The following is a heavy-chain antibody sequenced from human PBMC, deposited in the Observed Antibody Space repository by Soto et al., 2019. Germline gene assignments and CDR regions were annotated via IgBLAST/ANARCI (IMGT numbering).Heavy chain of an antibody. V-gene: IGHV4-4*07. CDR2: IYTSGST. J-gene: IGHJ6*02. CDR3: ARDKSGYSSSWYYYYGMDV. D-gene: IGHD6-13*01. CDR1: GGSISSYY. Sequence: SETLSLTCTVSGGSISSYYWSWIRQPAGKGLEWIGRIYTSGSTNYNPSLKSRVTMLVDTSKNQFSLKLSSVTTADTAVYYCARDKSGYSSSWYYYYGMDVWGQGTTVTVSS.